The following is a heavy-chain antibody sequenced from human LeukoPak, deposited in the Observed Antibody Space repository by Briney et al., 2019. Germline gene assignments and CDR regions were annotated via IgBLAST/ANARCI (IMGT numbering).Heavy chain of an antibody. D-gene: IGHD3-10*01. CDR1: GGSISSYY. CDR3: ARTYGSGSFYYYYMDV. CDR2: IYYGGST. Sequence: SETLSLTCTVSGGSISSYYWSWIRQPPGKGLEWIGYIYYGGSTNYNPSLKSRVTISVDTSKNQFSLKLSSVTAADTAVYYCARTYGSGSFYYYYMDVWGKGTTVTVSS. J-gene: IGHJ6*03. V-gene: IGHV4-59*01.